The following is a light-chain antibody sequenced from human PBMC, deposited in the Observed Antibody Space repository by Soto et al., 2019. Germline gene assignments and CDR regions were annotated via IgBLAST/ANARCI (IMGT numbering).Light chain of an antibody. CDR2: DAS. Sequence: EILFTPFPSTLSLSPGERATLSFRARQSVSSSYLAWYQQKPGQAPRLLIYDASNRATGIPARFSGSGSGTDFTLTISSLQSEDFAVYYCQQYNNWPPLTFGQGTRLEIK. CDR1: QSVSSSY. J-gene: IGKJ5*01. CDR3: QQYNNWPPLT. V-gene: IGKV3-20*01.